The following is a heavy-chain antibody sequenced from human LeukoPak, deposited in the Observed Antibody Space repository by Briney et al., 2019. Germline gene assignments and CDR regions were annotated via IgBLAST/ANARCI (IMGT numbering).Heavy chain of an antibody. J-gene: IGHJ6*04. CDR3: ARDLRITILKKGGPGRGV. Sequence: PGGSLRLSCAASGFTFSSYGMSWVRQAPGKGLEWVSAISGSGGSTYYADSVKGRFTISRDNSKNTLYLQMNSLRAEDTAVYYCARDLRITILKKGGPGRGVWGKGTTVTVSS. CDR2: ISGSGGST. CDR1: GFTFSSYG. D-gene: IGHD3-9*01. V-gene: IGHV3-23*01.